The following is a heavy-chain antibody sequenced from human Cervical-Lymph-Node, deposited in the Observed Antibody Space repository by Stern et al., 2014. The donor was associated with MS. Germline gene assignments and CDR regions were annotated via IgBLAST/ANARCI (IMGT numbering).Heavy chain of an antibody. Sequence: QLQLQESGPGLVKPSQTVSLTCTVSGASVSSSGYYWSWLRQHPGKGLEWIGYIYYTGSTYYNPSLKSRVTISLDTSKNRFSLRLSSVTAADTAVYFCARGATINDFDFWGQGTLVTVSS. CDR1: GASVSSSGYY. J-gene: IGHJ4*02. D-gene: IGHD5-12*01. V-gene: IGHV4-31*03. CDR2: IYYTGST. CDR3: ARGATINDFDF.